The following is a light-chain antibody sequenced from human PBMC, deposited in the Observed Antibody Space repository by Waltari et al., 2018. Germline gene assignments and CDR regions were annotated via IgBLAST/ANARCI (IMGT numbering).Light chain of an antibody. CDR1: SGSVSTTSY. J-gene: IGLJ2*01. Sequence: QTVVTQEPSLSVSPGVTVTLTCGLRSGSVSTTSYPRWFQQTPGQAPRPLIYSTNIRSSGVPDRFSGSILGNKAALTITGAQADDESHYYCVVYVGRGIKVFGGGTKLTVL. CDR3: VVYVGRGIKV. CDR2: STN. V-gene: IGLV8-61*01.